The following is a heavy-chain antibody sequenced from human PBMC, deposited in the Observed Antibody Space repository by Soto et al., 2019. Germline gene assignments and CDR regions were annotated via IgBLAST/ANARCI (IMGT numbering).Heavy chain of an antibody. V-gene: IGHV4-59*01. Sequence: QVQLQESGPGLVKPSETLSLSCTVSGGSINYKYWSWIRQPPGKGLEWIGYIYYSGSTDYNPSLKSRATISRDTSKNQFSLKLTSVTAADTAVYYCARYYCSGGSCYSLSTFDVWGQGTMVTVSS. J-gene: IGHJ3*01. CDR1: GGSINYKY. D-gene: IGHD2-15*01. CDR2: IYYSGST. CDR3: ARYYCSGGSCYSLSTFDV.